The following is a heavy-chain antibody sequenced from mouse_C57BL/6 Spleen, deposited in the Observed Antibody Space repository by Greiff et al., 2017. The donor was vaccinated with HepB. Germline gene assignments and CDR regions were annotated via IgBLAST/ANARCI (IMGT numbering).Heavy chain of an antibody. Sequence: QVQLQQSGAELARPGASVKLSCKASGYTFTSYGISWVKQRTGQGLEWIGEIYPRSGNTYYNEKFKGKATLTADKSSSTAYMELRSLTSEDSAVYFCALSLRLTHFDYSVQDTTLTVSS. J-gene: IGHJ2*01. V-gene: IGHV1-81*01. CDR2: IYPRSGNT. D-gene: IGHD3-2*02. CDR1: GYTFTSYG. CDR3: ALSLRLTHFDY.